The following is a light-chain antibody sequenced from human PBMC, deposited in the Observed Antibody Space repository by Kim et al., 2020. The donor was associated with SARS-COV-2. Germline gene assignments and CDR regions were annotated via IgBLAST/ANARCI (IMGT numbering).Light chain of an antibody. V-gene: IGLV2-14*03. CDR1: SSDVGGYDY. CDR3: SSYTSSNTYV. J-gene: IGLJ1*01. Sequence: QSALTQPASVSGSPGQSITISCTGTSSDVGGYDYVSWYQQHPGKAPKLMIHDVSERPSGVSNRFSGSKSGNTASLTISGLQTEDEADYYCSSYTSSNTYVFGTGTKVTVL. CDR2: DVS.